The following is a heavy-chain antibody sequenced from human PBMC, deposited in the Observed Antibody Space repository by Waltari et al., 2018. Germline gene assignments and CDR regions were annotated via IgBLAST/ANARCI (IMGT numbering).Heavy chain of an antibody. V-gene: IGHV3-9*01. CDR1: GFRFDDYA. CDR3: VKGGWGFGAFYEQH. D-gene: IGHD3-10*01. CDR2: IGWNSGAI. J-gene: IGHJ4*02. Sequence: EVQLVTSGGGLVQPGRSLRLACVGSGFRFDDYAMYWVRQRPGKGLEWLSGIGWNSGAIGYAESVRGRFSTYRDNARKSLYLQMGRLRPEDTALYYCVKGGWGFGAFYEQHWGQGIQVTVSS.